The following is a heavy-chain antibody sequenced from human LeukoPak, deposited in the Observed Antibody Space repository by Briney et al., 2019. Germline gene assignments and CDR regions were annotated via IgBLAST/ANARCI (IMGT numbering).Heavy chain of an antibody. CDR2: IYYSGST. J-gene: IGHJ3*02. Sequence: SETLSLTCTVSGGSISSSSYYWGWIRQPPGKGLEWIGSIYYSGSTYYNPSLKSRVTISVDTSKNQFSLKLSSVTAADTAVYYCARTSVDIVANAFDIWGQGTMVTVSS. D-gene: IGHD5-12*01. V-gene: IGHV4-39*07. CDR3: ARTSVDIVANAFDI. CDR1: GGSISSSSYY.